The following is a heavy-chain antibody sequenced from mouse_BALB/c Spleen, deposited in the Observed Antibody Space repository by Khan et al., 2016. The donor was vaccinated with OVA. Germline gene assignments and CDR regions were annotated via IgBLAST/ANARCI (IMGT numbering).Heavy chain of an antibody. CDR3: SREVGTMAY. Sequence: QVQLQQPGAELVRPGTSVKLSCKASGYTFTNYWINWVKQRPGQGLAWIGNIYPSDSYTNYNQNFTYKATLTVDQSSSTAYMQLSSPTSEDAAVYYCSREVGTMAYWGHGTLVTVSA. CDR2: IYPSDSYT. CDR1: GYTFTNYW. V-gene: IGHV1-69*02. J-gene: IGHJ3*01. D-gene: IGHD1-1*02.